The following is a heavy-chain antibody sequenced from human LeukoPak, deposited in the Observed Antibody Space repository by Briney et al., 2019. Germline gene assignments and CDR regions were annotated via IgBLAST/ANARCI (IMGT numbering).Heavy chain of an antibody. V-gene: IGHV4-59*08. Sequence: SETLSLTCTVSGASLSHYYWSWIRQSPGKGLEWIRWIYYSGNTRYNPSLMSRVTISLDTSKNQFSLKLDSVTAADTAIYYCARQYTSGTFPLDYWGRGTLATVSS. CDR3: ARQYTSGTFPLDY. J-gene: IGHJ4*02. CDR2: IYYSGNT. D-gene: IGHD3-10*01. CDR1: GASLSHYY.